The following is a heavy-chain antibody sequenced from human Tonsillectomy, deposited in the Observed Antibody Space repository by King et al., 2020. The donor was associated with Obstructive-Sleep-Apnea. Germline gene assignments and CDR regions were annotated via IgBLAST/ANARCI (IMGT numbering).Heavy chain of an antibody. CDR3: ARPFGRFLEWLDYYYYYGMDV. CDR2: INHSGST. D-gene: IGHD3-3*01. CDR1: GGSFSGYY. Sequence: VQLQQWGAGLLKPSETLSLTCAVYGGSFSGYYWSWIRQPPGKGLEWIGEINHSGSTNYNPSLKSRVTISVDTSKNQFSLKLSSVTAADTAVYYCARPFGRFLEWLDYYYYYGMDVWGQGTTVTVSS. V-gene: IGHV4-34*01. J-gene: IGHJ6*02.